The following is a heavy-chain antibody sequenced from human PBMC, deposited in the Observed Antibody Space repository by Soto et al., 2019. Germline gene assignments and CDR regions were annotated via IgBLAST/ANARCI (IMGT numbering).Heavy chain of an antibody. D-gene: IGHD3-3*01. V-gene: IGHV1-69*01. J-gene: IGHJ6*02. CDR1: GGTFSSYA. CDR2: IIPIFGTA. Sequence: QVQLVQSGAEVKKPGSSVKVSCKASGGTFSSYAISWVRQAPGQGLEWMGGIIPIFGTANYAQKFQGRVTITADESTSTAYRELSSLRSEDTAVYYWARENAVAPTTFGGMDVWGQGTPVTVSS. CDR3: ARENAVAPTTFGGMDV.